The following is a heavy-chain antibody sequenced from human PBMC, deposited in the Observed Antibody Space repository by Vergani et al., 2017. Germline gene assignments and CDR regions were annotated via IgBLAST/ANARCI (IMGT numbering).Heavy chain of an antibody. J-gene: IGHJ5*02. CDR1: GASIRSSNYY. V-gene: IGHV4-39*01. CDR2: IYYSGRT. Sequence: QLQLQESGPGLVKPSATLSLTCSVSGASIRSSNYYWGWIRQPPGKGLEWIASIYYSGRTYYNPSLKSRVTISVDPSKNPFSLKLVFFTAADTAVYFCGRHSTVDWLVKLGWIDPWGQGILVTVSS. CDR3: GRHSTVDWLVKLGWIDP. D-gene: IGHD6-19*01.